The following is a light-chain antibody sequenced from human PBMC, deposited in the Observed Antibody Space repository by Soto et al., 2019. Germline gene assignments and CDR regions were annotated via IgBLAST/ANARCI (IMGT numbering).Light chain of an antibody. CDR1: TSDVDYNR. CDR3: SSYTIRRSWV. J-gene: IGLJ3*02. CDR2: EVT. Sequence: QSALTQPASVTGSPGQSITISCTGTTSDVDYNRVSWYQQYPDTAPKLMINEVTNRPSGVSDRFSGSRSGNTASLTISGLQPEDEADYYCSSYTIRRSWVFGGGTKLTVL. V-gene: IGLV2-14*01.